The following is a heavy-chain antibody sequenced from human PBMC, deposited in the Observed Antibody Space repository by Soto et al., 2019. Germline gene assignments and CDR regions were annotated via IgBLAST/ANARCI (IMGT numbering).Heavy chain of an antibody. CDR3: AHRREFRGYYDILTGYSYFDY. D-gene: IGHD3-9*01. CDR2: IYWDDDK. Sequence: QITLKESGPTLVKPTQTLTLTFTFSGFSLSTSGVGVGWIRQPPGKALEWLALIYWDDDKRYSPSLKSRLTITKDTSKNQVVLTMTNMDPVDTATYYCAHRREFRGYYDILTGYSYFDYWGQGTLVTVSS. J-gene: IGHJ4*02. CDR1: GFSLSTSGVG. V-gene: IGHV2-5*02.